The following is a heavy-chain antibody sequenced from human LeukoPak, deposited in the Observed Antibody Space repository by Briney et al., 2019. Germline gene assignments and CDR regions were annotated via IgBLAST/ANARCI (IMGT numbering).Heavy chain of an antibody. CDR3: ARDASGNDYGYYFDY. CDR1: GGTFSSYA. CDR2: ITPIFGTA. V-gene: IGHV1-69*01. J-gene: IGHJ4*02. Sequence: GSSVKVSCKASGGTFSSYAISWVRQAPGQGLEWMGGITPIFGTANYAQKFQGRVTITADESTSTAYMELSSLRSEDTAVYYCARDASGNDYGYYFDYWGQGTLVTVSS. D-gene: IGHD4-17*01.